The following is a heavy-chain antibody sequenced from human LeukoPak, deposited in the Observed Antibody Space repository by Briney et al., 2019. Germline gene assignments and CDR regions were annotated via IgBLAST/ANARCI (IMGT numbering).Heavy chain of an antibody. CDR1: GFTFSSYS. D-gene: IGHD6-13*01. Sequence: GGSLRLSCAASGFTFSSYSMNWVRQAPGKGLEWVSSISSSSSYIYYADSVKGRFTISRDNAKNSLYLQMNSLRAEGTAVYYCARDKSAAVGYFQHWGQGTLVTVSS. CDR2: ISSSSSYI. CDR3: ARDKSAAVGYFQH. J-gene: IGHJ1*01. V-gene: IGHV3-21*01.